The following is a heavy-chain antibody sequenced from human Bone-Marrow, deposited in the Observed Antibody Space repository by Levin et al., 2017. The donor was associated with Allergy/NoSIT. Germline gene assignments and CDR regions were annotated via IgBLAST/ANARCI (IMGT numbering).Heavy chain of an antibody. V-gene: IGHV1-46*01. Sequence: GASVKVSCKASGYTFTSYYMHWVRQAPGQGLEWMGIINPSGGSTSYAQKFQGRVTMTRDTSTSTVYMELSSLRSEDTAVYYCARGHPRGSGSSPFLYYGMDVWGQGTTVTVSS. CDR2: INPSGGST. D-gene: IGHD3-10*01. CDR3: ARGHPRGSGSSPFLYYGMDV. CDR1: GYTFTSYY. J-gene: IGHJ6*02.